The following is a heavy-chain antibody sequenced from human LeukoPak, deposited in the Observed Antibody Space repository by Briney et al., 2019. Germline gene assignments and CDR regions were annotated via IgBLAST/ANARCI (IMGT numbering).Heavy chain of an antibody. CDR3: ATRSELYSYYYMDV. CDR2: IYYSGST. Sequence: PSETLSLTCTVSGGSIRSSYYWGWIRQPPGKGLEWIGSIYYSGSTYYNPSLKSRVTISADTSKNQFSLKLSSVTAADTAVYYCATRSELYSYYYMDVWGKGTTVTISS. CDR1: GGSIRSSYY. V-gene: IGHV4-39*01. J-gene: IGHJ6*03. D-gene: IGHD1-26*01.